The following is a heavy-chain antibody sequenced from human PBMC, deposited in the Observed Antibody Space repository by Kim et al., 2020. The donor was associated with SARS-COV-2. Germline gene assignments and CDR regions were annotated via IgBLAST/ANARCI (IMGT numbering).Heavy chain of an antibody. CDR3: ARKPHGYYYGMDV. Sequence: YTPSLKRRVTISADTSKNQFSRKLSSVTAADTAVYYWARKPHGYYYGMDVWGQGTTVTVSS. V-gene: IGHV4-34*01. J-gene: IGHJ6*02.